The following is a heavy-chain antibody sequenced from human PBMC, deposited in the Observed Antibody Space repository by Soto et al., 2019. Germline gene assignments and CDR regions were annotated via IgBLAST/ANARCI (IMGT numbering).Heavy chain of an antibody. CDR1: SGSISSTSYY. V-gene: IGHV4-39*01. J-gene: IGHJ6*02. Sequence: QLLLQEAGPRLVEPSEALSLTCTVSSGSISSTSYYWAWIRQPPGKGLEWIGAIYYDGTTYYTESLKRRVSISVDTSKNQFSLKVNSVTAADTAVYFCARQGRNTKIVLVKHYAADFWGQGTAVTVSS. CDR3: ARQGRNTKIVLVKHYAADF. D-gene: IGHD3-22*01. CDR2: IYYDGTT.